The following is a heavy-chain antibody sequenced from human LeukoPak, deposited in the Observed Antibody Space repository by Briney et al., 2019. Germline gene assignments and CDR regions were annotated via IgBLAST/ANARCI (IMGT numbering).Heavy chain of an antibody. V-gene: IGHV4-34*01. D-gene: IGHD3-3*01. Sequence: PSETLSLTCAVYGGSFSGYYWSWIRQPPGKGLEWIGEINHSGSTNYNPSLKSRVTISVDTSKNQFSLKLSSVTAADTAVYYCARGRDYDFWSGYYPNWFDPWGQGTLVTVSS. J-gene: IGHJ5*02. CDR1: GGSFSGYY. CDR2: INHSGST. CDR3: ARGRDYDFWSGYYPNWFDP.